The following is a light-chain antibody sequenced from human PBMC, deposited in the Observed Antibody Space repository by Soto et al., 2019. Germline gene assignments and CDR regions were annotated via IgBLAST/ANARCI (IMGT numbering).Light chain of an antibody. CDR3: QQYNNWPRT. Sequence: EIVMTQSPATLSVSPGDRATLSCRASQRVSSNLAWYQQKPGQAPRLLIYGASARASGIPARFSGSGSGTDFTLTISSLQAEDFAVYYCQQYNNWPRTFGQGTKVEIK. CDR1: QRVSSN. CDR2: GAS. J-gene: IGKJ1*01. V-gene: IGKV3-15*01.